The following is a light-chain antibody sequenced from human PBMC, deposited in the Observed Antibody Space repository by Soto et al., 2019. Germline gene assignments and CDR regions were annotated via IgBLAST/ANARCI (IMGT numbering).Light chain of an antibody. J-gene: IGLJ2*01. CDR3: ASWDASLTAVF. V-gene: IGLV1-47*02. CDR1: SSNIGNQY. CDR2: NDV. Sequence: QSVLTQPPSASGTPGQRVTISCSGSSSNIGNQYVYWYQQLPGTATKLLLYNDVHRPSGVPDRFSGSKSGTSASLAISGLRSEDEADYYCASWDASLTAVFFGGGTKVTVL.